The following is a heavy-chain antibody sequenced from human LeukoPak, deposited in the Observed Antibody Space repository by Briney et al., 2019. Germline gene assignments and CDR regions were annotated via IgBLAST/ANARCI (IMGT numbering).Heavy chain of an antibody. V-gene: IGHV3-23*01. J-gene: IGHJ4*02. CDR2: INNSGGST. CDR1: RFTFSSYA. Sequence: PGGSLRLSCSASRFTFSSYAMSWVRQAPGKGLEWVSIINNSGGSTYYADSVKGRFTISRDNSKNTLYLQMNSLRAEDTAVYYCAKADSGLNYFDYRGQGTLVTVSS. CDR3: AKADSGLNYFDY. D-gene: IGHD5-12*01.